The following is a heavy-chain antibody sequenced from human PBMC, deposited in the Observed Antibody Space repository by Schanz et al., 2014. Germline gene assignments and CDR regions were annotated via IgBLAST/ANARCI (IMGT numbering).Heavy chain of an antibody. Sequence: VQVVQSGGGLVKPGGSLRLSCAASGFAFSSYCMNWLRQAPGKGLEWVSVIGVDGTTTYYADSVKGRFTISRDNSKNTLYLQMNSLRAEDTAVYYCARPAHDSSGYYHFDYWGQGTLVTVSS. CDR3: ARPAHDSSGYYHFDY. CDR1: GFAFSSYC. V-gene: IGHV3-23*04. CDR2: IGVDGTTT. D-gene: IGHD3-22*01. J-gene: IGHJ4*02.